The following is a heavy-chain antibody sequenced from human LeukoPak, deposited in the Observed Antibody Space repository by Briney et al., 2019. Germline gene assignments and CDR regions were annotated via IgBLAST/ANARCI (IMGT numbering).Heavy chain of an antibody. Sequence: PGGSLRLSCAASGFSFSSYGMHWVRQASGRGLEWVAFIRYDGSNKDYADSVKGRFTISRDNSKNTLYLEMNSLRAEDTAVYHCAKVRFSDSGRDGFDSWGQGTLVTVSS. V-gene: IGHV3-30*02. J-gene: IGHJ5*01. CDR3: AKVRFSDSGRDGFDS. CDR1: GFSFSSYG. CDR2: IRYDGSNK. D-gene: IGHD5-12*01.